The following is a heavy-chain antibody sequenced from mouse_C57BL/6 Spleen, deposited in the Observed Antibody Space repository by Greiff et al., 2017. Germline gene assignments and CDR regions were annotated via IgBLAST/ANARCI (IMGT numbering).Heavy chain of an antibody. Sequence: VQLQQPGAELVMPGASVKLSCKASGYTFTSYWMHWVKQRPGQGLEWIGEIDPSDSYTNYNQKFKGKSTLTVDKSSSTAYMQLSILTSEDSAVYYCARLGDYDDYFDYWGQGTTLTVSS. CDR2: IDPSDSYT. CDR1: GYTFTSYW. CDR3: ARLGDYDDYFDY. J-gene: IGHJ2*01. V-gene: IGHV1-69*01. D-gene: IGHD2-4*01.